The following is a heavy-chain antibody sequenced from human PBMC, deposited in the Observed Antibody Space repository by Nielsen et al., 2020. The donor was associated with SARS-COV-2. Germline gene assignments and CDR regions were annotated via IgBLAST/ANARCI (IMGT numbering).Heavy chain of an antibody. D-gene: IGHD3-22*01. CDR1: GFTFDDYG. CDR3: ARVYYDSSGYLNYFDY. CDR2: INWNGGST. V-gene: IGHV3-20*01. Sequence: GESLKISCAASGFTFDDYGMSWVRQAPGKGLEWASGINWNGGSTGYADSVKGRFTISRDNAKNSLYLQMNSLRAEDTALYHCARVYYDSSGYLNYFDYWGQGTLVTVSS. J-gene: IGHJ4*02.